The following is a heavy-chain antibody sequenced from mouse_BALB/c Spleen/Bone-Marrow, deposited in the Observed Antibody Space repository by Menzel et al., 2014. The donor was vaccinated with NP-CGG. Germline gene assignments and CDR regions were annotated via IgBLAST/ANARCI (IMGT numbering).Heavy chain of an antibody. V-gene: IGHV14-3*02. CDR1: GFNIKDTY. Sequence: VHVKQSGAELVKPGASVKLSCTASGFNIKDTYMHWVKQRPEQGLEWIGRIDPANGNTKYDPKFHGKATITADTSSYTACLQLSSLTSEDNAVYYCATYYRYDGRFAYWGQGTLVTVSA. J-gene: IGHJ3*01. CDR3: ATYYRYDGRFAY. CDR2: IDPANGNT. D-gene: IGHD2-14*01.